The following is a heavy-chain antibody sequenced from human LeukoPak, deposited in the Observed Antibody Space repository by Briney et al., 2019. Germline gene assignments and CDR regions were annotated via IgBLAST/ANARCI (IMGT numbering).Heavy chain of an antibody. CDR2: ISWNSGSI. V-gene: IGHV3-9*01. J-gene: IGHJ4*02. CDR1: GFTFDDYA. CDR3: AKDMQAAAGPLDY. D-gene: IGHD6-13*01. Sequence: PGGSLRLCCAASGFTFDDYAMHWVRQAPGKGLEWVSGISWNSGSIGYADSVKGRFTISRDNAKNSLYLQMNSLRAEDTALYYCAKDMQAAAGPLDYWGQGTLVTVSS.